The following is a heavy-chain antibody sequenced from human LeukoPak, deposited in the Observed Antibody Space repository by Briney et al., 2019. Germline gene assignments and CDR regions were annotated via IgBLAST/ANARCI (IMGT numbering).Heavy chain of an antibody. CDR2: IIPIFGTA. V-gene: IGHV1-69*01. Sequence: SVKVSCKASGGTFSSYAISWVRQAPGQGLEWMGGIIPIFGTANYAQKFQGRVTITADESTSTAYMELSSLRSEDTAVYYCARDLGAVGESSRKGDYWGQGTLVTVSS. J-gene: IGHJ4*02. D-gene: IGHD6-13*01. CDR3: ARDLGAVGESSRKGDY. CDR1: GGTFSSYA.